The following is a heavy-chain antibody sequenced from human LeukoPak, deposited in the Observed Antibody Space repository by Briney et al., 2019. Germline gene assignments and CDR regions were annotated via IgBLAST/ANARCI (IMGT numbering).Heavy chain of an antibody. V-gene: IGHV3-15*01. D-gene: IGHD6-25*01. CDR2: SKSKTDGGTT. Sequence: PGGSLRLSCAASGFTFSNAWMSWVRQAPGKGLEWVGRSKSKTDGGTTDYAAPVKGRFTISRDDSKNTLYLQMNSLKTEDTAVYYCTTDKRDAWGQGTQVTVSS. CDR3: TTDKRDA. CDR1: GFTFSNAW. J-gene: IGHJ5*02.